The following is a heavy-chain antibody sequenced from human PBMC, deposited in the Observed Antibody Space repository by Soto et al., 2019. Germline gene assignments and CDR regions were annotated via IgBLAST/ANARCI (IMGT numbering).Heavy chain of an antibody. Sequence: PSETLSLTCAVYGGSFSGYYWSWIRQPPGKGLEWIGEINHSGSTNYNPSLKSRVTISVDTSKNQFSLKLSSVTAADTAVYYCARRVLGSTDREVSPDIVATITDTLAYCGGDCYLFLDYWGQGTLVTVSS. D-gene: IGHD2-21*02. V-gene: IGHV4-34*01. CDR1: GGSFSGYY. CDR3: ARRVLGSTDREVSPDIVATITDTLAYCGGDCYLFLDY. J-gene: IGHJ4*02. CDR2: INHSGST.